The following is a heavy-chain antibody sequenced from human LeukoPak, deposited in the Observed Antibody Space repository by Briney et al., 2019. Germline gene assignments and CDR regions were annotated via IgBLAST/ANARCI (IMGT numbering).Heavy chain of an antibody. CDR1: GGSFSGYY. D-gene: IGHD2-15*01. CDR3: ARSQEDIVVVVAATSSPYYFDY. J-gene: IGHJ4*02. V-gene: IGHV4-34*01. CDR2: IYHSGST. Sequence: PETLSLTCAVYGGSFSGYYWSWIRQPPGKGLEWIGEIYHSGSTNYNPSLKSRVTISVDTSKNQFSLKLSSVTAEDTAVYYCARSQEDIVVVVAATSSPYYFDYWGQGTLVTVSS.